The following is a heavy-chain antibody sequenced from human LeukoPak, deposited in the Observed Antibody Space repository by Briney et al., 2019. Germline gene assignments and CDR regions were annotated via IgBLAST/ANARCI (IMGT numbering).Heavy chain of an antibody. J-gene: IGHJ6*04. Sequence: PSETLSLTCSVSGGSINSRPYYWGWIRQPPGKGLEWIGNIYYSGSTYYNPSLKSRVTISVDTSKNQLSLKLSSVTAADTAVYYCARDEDNWNLQMDVWGKGTTVTVSS. V-gene: IGHV4-39*02. D-gene: IGHD1-20*01. CDR3: ARDEDNWNLQMDV. CDR2: IYYSGST. CDR1: GGSINSRPYY.